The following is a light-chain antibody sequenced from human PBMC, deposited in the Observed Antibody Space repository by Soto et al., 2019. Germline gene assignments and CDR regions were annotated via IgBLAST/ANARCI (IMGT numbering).Light chain of an antibody. CDR2: AAS. CDR1: QGIRND. V-gene: IGKV1-6*01. J-gene: IGKJ1*01. Sequence: AIQMTQSPSSLSASVGDRVTIPCRASQGIRNDLGWYQQKPGKAPELLIYAASTLQSGVPSRFSGSGSGTDFTLTISCLQSEDFATYYCQQYYSFPRTFSQGTKVDIK. CDR3: QQYYSFPRT.